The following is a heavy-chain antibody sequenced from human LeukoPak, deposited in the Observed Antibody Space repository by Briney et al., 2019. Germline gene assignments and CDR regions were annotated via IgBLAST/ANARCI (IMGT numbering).Heavy chain of an antibody. CDR1: GYTFTDYY. D-gene: IGHD2-21*01. CDR3: ARADRLDGAPYLIGP. CDR2: INPNSGVT. V-gene: IGHV1-2*02. J-gene: IGHJ5*02. Sequence: ASVTVSFTTSGYTFTDYYMHWVRQAPGQGLEWMGWINPNSGVTSSAQKFQGRVTMTRDTSITTVYMEVRWLTSDDTAIYYCARADRLDGAPYLIGPWGQGTLVTVSS.